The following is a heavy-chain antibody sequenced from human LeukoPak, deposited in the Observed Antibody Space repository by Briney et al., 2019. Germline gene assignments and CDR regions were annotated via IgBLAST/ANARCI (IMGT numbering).Heavy chain of an antibody. D-gene: IGHD5-24*01. J-gene: IGHJ3*02. V-gene: IGHV4-39*07. CDR3: ASSVATTRTDTDAFDI. CDR1: GGSISSSSYY. Sequence: PSETQSLTCTVSGGSISSSSYYWGWIRQPPGKGLEWIGSIYYSGSTNYNPSLKSRVTISVDTSKNQFSLKLSSVTAADTAVYYCASSVATTRTDTDAFDIWGQGTMVTVSS. CDR2: IYYSGST.